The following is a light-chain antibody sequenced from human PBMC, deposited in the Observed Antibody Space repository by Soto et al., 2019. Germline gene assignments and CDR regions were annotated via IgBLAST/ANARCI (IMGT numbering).Light chain of an antibody. J-gene: IGKJ5*01. V-gene: IGKV2D-29*02. CDR3: MKSTQLPPT. Sequence: DVVMTQTPLSLSVAPGQPAYISCKSSQSLLHITGETFLFWYLQKPGQSPQLLIYEVSTRVSGVPDRFSGSGSGTDFTLEISRVETDDVGIYYCMKSTQLPPTCGQGTRLEIK. CDR1: QSLLHITGETF. CDR2: EVS.